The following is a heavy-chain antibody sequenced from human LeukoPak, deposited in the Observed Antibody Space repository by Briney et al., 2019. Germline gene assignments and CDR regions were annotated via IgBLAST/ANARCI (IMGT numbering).Heavy chain of an antibody. J-gene: IGHJ4*02. CDR2: IYYSGST. D-gene: IGHD3-10*01. Sequence: SETLSLTCTVSGGSISSSSYYWGWIRQPPGKGLEWIGSIYYSGSTYYNPSLKSRVTISVDTSKNQFSLKLSSVTAADTAVYYCARDSAIGSFDYWGQGPLVTVSS. V-gene: IGHV4-39*07. CDR3: ARDSAIGSFDY. CDR1: GGSISSSSYY.